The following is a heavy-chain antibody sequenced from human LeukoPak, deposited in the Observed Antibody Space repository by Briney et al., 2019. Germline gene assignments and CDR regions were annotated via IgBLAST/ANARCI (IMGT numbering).Heavy chain of an antibody. CDR2: ISSSGSTI. V-gene: IGHV3-48*03. Sequence: GGSLRLSCAASGFTFSSYEMNWVRQAPGKGLEWVSYISSSGSTIYYADSVKGRFTISRDNAKISLYLQMNSLRAEDTAVYYCAREGGSYPFDYWGQGTLVTVSS. CDR3: AREGGSYPFDY. J-gene: IGHJ4*02. D-gene: IGHD1-26*01. CDR1: GFTFSSYE.